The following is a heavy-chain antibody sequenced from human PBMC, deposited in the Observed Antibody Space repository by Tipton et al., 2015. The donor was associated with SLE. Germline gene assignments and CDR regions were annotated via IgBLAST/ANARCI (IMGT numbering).Heavy chain of an antibody. CDR1: GDSVGTNY. CDR2: LYGSGSPT. D-gene: IGHD4-17*01. CDR3: ARIRPGHGDPFDF. J-gene: IGHJ4*02. Sequence: TLSLTCTVSGDSVGTNYWNWIRQPAGKGLEWIGRLYGSGSPTHYNPSLEGRVTVSVDTSQNQVSLKLTSVTAADTAVYYCARIRPGHGDPFDFWGQGTPVTVSS. V-gene: IGHV4-4*07.